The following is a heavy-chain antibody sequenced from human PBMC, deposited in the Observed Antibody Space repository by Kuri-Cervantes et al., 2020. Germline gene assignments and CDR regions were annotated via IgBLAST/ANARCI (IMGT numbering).Heavy chain of an antibody. V-gene: IGHV3-30-3*01. CDR3: ARAHYYDSSGYTHDY. CDR2: ISYDGGNK. J-gene: IGHJ4*02. CDR1: RFTFSNYA. D-gene: IGHD3-22*01. Sequence: GGSLRLSCAASRFTFSNYAMHWVRQAPGKGLEWVAVISYDGGNKYYADSVKGRFTIARDNSKNTLYLQMNSLRAEDTAVYYCARAHYYDSSGYTHDYWGQGTLVTVSS.